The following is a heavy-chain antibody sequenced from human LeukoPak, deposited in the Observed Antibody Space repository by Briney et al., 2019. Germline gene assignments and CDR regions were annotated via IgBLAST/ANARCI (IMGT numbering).Heavy chain of an antibody. Sequence: GGSLRLSCAASGFTFSSYSMNWVRQAPGKGLEWVSHITASGTAMFYADSVKGRFTISRDNAKNSLYLRMNSLRDEDTAVYYCASSGSYRFDYWGQGTLVTVSS. D-gene: IGHD1-26*01. CDR2: ITASGTAM. V-gene: IGHV3-48*02. J-gene: IGHJ4*02. CDR1: GFTFSSYS. CDR3: ASSGSYRFDY.